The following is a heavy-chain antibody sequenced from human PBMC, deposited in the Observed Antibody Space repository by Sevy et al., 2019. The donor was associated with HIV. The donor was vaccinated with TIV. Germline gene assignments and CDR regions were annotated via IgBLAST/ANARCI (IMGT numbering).Heavy chain of an antibody. V-gene: IGHV3-30*04. CDR1: GFNISPYA. CDR2: ISKDGTNK. D-gene: IGHD3-22*01. CDR3: ATEGYYYDSHSSNWFDP. J-gene: IGHJ5*02. Sequence: GGSLRLSCSAFGFNISPYALHWVRQTPGKGLQWLAIISKDGTNKDYGDFVKGRFYLSRDNSKNTFYLQMSNLRHKDTAVYYCATEGYYYDSHSSNWFDPWGQGTLVTVSS.